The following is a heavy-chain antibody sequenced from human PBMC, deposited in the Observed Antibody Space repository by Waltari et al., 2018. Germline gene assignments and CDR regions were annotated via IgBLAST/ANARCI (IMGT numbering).Heavy chain of an antibody. CDR2: IYYSGST. V-gene: IGHV4-59*01. Sequence: QVQLQESDPGLVKPSETLSLTCTVSGGSISSYYWSWIRQPPGKGLEWIGYIYYSGSTNYNPALKSRVTISVDTSKNQSSLKLSSVTAADTAVYYCARAGKYSGYDFGNRNWFDPWGQGTLVTVSS. D-gene: IGHD5-12*01. CDR3: ARAGKYSGYDFGNRNWFDP. CDR1: GGSISSYY. J-gene: IGHJ5*02.